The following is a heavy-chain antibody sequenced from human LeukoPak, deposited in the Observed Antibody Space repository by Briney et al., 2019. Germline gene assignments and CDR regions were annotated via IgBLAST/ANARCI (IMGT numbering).Heavy chain of an antibody. J-gene: IGHJ4*02. Sequence: GGSLRLSCIASGFTFGDYAMSWVRQAPGKGLEWVGFIRSKAYGGTTEYAASVKGRFTISRGDSESIAYLQMNSLKSEDTAVYYCTRALILTGYYSGYWGQGTLVTVSS. D-gene: IGHD3-9*01. V-gene: IGHV3-49*04. CDR2: IRSKAYGGTT. CDR1: GFTFGDYA. CDR3: TRALILTGYYSGY.